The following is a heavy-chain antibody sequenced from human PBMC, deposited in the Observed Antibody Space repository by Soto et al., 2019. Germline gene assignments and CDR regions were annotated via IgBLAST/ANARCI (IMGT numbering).Heavy chain of an antibody. CDR2: IYTSGST. V-gene: IGHV4-4*07. J-gene: IGHJ6*02. Sequence: TLSLTCTVSGGSISSYYWSGIRQPAGKGLEWIGRIYTSGSTNYNPSLKSRVTMSVDTSKNQFSLKLSSVTAADTAVYYCARDHADYYHHYRLDVWAQGTTVTVSS. CDR3: ARDHADYYHHYRLDV. CDR1: GGSISSYY.